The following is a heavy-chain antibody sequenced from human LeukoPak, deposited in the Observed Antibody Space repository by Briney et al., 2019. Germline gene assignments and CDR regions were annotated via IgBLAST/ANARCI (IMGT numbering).Heavy chain of an antibody. CDR3: VREDLGVDY. J-gene: IGHJ4*02. CDR2: LYVNENR. D-gene: IGHD1-26*01. CDR1: GPIVSTNY. V-gene: IGHV3-53*01. Sequence: GGSLRLSCAVSGPIVSTNYMSWVRQAPGKGLEWISILYVNENRYYADSVKGRFIISRDTSKSTLYLQMNSLRAEDTAMYYCVREDLGVDYWGQGTLVTVSS.